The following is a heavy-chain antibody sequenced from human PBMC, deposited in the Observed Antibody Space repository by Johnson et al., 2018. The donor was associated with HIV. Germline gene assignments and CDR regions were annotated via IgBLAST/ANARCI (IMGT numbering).Heavy chain of an antibody. CDR3: ARAIAAAGSSLEDDA. D-gene: IGHD6-13*01. Sequence: EVQLVESGGGVVRPGGSLRLSCATSGFTFDNYGMNWVRQAPGKGLEWVSGINWNGTTIGYADSVQGRFTISRDNTENALYLQMNSLRAEDTALYYCARAIAAAGSSLEDDAWGQGTMVTVSS. J-gene: IGHJ3*01. CDR2: INWNGTTI. CDR1: GFTFDNYG. V-gene: IGHV3-20*04.